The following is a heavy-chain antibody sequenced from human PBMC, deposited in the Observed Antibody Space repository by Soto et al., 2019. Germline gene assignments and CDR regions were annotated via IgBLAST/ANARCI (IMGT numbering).Heavy chain of an antibody. V-gene: IGHV4-31*03. CDR2: FYSSGSI. D-gene: IGHD3-22*01. J-gene: IGHJ5*02. CDR3: ARMYSSGSGWFHP. CDR1: GYSITAGGYY. Sequence: SETLSLTCSVSGYSITAGGYYWSWIRQHPGKGLEWIGSFYSSGSIIYNPSLKSRVSISGDTSRNQFSMTLTSVTAADTALYYCARMYSSGSGWFHPWGPGTLVTVSS.